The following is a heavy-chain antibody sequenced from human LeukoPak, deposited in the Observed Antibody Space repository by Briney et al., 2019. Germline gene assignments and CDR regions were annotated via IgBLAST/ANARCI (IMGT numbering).Heavy chain of an antibody. CDR1: GFTFSSYS. CDR2: ISSSSSYI. CDR3: ARASKWGSITFDY. Sequence: GGSLRLSCAASGFTFSSYSMNWVRQAPGKGLEWVSSISSSSSYIYYADSVKGRFTISRDNAKNSLYLQMNSLRAEDTAVYYCARASKWGSITFDYWGQGNLVTVSS. J-gene: IGHJ4*02. D-gene: IGHD7-27*01. V-gene: IGHV3-21*01.